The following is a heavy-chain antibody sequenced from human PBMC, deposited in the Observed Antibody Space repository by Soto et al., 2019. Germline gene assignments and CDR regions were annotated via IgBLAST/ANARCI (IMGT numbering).Heavy chain of an antibody. Sequence: GGSLRLSCAASGFTFSSYAMSWVRQAPGKGLEWVSAISGGGGTTYYADSVKGRFTISRDNSKNTLYLQMNSLGAEDTAVYYCAKNVWGITIFGGMDVWGQGTTVTVSS. J-gene: IGHJ6*02. CDR1: GFTFSSYA. V-gene: IGHV3-23*01. D-gene: IGHD3-9*01. CDR2: ISGGGGTT. CDR3: AKNVWGITIFGGMDV.